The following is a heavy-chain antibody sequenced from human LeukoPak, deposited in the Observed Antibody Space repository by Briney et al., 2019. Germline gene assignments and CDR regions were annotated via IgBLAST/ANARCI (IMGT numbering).Heavy chain of an antibody. D-gene: IGHD3-22*01. CDR2: IIPIFGTA. V-gene: IGHV1-69*05. Sequence: SAQVSCKASGGTFSSYAISWVRQAPGQGLEWMGGIIPIFGTANYAQKFQGRVTITTDESTSTAYMELRSLRSEDTAVYYCARDRGYYYDSSGYYMDVWGKGTTVTVSS. J-gene: IGHJ6*03. CDR1: GGTFSSYA. CDR3: ARDRGYYYDSSGYYMDV.